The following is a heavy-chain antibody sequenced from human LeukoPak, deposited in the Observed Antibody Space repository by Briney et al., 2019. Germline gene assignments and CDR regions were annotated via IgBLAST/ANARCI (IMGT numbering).Heavy chain of an antibody. D-gene: IGHD4-23*01. CDR2: IIPIFGTA. V-gene: IGHV1-69*13. Sequence: ASVKVSCKASGGTFSSYAISWVRQAPGQGLEWMGGIIPIFGTANYAQKFQGRVTITADESTSTAYMELSSLRSEDTAVYYCARGHDYGGKRRYYYYYYYMDVWGKGTTVTISS. CDR1: GGTFSSYA. CDR3: ARGHDYGGKRRYYYYYYYMDV. J-gene: IGHJ6*03.